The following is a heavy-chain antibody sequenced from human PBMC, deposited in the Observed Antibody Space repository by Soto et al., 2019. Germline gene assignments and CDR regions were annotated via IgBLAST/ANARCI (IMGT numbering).Heavy chain of an antibody. CDR1: GGTFSSYA. J-gene: IGHJ6*02. CDR2: IIPIFGTA. D-gene: IGHD3-10*01. V-gene: IGHV1-69*12. CDR3: ARDLGYYGSGSYLGGMDV. Sequence: QVQLVQSGAEVKKPGSSVKVSCKASGGTFSSYAISWVRQAPGQGLEWMGGIIPIFGTANYAQKFQGRVTSTADQSTSTAYMELSSLRSEDTAVYYCARDLGYYGSGSYLGGMDVWGQGTTVTVSS.